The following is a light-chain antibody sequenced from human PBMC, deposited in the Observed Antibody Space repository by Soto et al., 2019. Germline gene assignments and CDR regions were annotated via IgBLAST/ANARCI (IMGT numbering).Light chain of an antibody. J-gene: IGKJ4*01. V-gene: IGKV3-20*01. CDR1: QSISSIY. CDR2: GAS. CDR3: QLYYDSRLT. Sequence: EIVLTQSPGTLSLSPGERATLSCRASQSISSIYFAWYQQKPGQAPRLLIYGASLRATGIPDRFSGSGSGTVFTLTISGLEPVDFAVYYCQLYYDSRLTFGGGTMVVIK.